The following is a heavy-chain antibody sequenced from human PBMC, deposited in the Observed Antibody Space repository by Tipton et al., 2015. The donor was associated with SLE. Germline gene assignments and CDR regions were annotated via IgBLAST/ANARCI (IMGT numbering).Heavy chain of an antibody. Sequence: LRLSCAVYGGSFSGYYWSWIRQPPGKGLEWIGEINHSGSTNYNSSLKSRVTISVDTSKNQFSLKLSSVTAADTAVYYCASTTIFGGYYYYMDVWGKGTTVTVSS. V-gene: IGHV4-34*01. CDR3: ASTTIFGGYYYYMDV. CDR1: GGSFSGYY. J-gene: IGHJ6*03. CDR2: INHSGST. D-gene: IGHD3-3*01.